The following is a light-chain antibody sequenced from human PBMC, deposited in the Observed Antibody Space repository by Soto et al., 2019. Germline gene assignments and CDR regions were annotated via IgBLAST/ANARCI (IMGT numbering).Light chain of an antibody. CDR2: EVN. Sequence: QSALTQPASVSGSPGQSIAISCTGNSSGIGTFNLVSWYQQHPGRAPKLIIYEVNKRPSGISSRFSASKSGNTASLTISGLQADDEADYSCYSFAGFNALFGGGTQLTVL. CDR1: SSGIGTFNL. V-gene: IGLV2-23*02. CDR3: YSFAGFNAL. J-gene: IGLJ2*01.